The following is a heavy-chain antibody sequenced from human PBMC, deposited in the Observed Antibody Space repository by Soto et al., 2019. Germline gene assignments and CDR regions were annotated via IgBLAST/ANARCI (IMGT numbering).Heavy chain of an antibody. V-gene: IGHV4-38-2*01. D-gene: IGHD6-13*01. Sequence: PSETLSLTCAVSGYSISSGYYWGWIRRSPGKGLEWIGSIYHSGSTYYNPSLKSRVIISVDTSKKQFSLKLSSVTAADTAVYYCARLAPIAAADGMDVCGQGTTVTVSS. CDR3: ARLAPIAAADGMDV. CDR1: GYSISSGYY. J-gene: IGHJ6*02. CDR2: IYHSGST.